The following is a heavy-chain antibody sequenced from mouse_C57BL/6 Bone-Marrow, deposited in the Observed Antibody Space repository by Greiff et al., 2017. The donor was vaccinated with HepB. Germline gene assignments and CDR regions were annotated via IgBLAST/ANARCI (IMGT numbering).Heavy chain of an antibody. J-gene: IGHJ4*01. CDR1: GYTFTSYW. Sequence: EVQLQQSGTVLARPGASVKMSCKTSGYTFTSYWMHWVKQRPGQGLEWIGAIYPGNSDTSYNQKFKGKAKLTAVTSASTAYMELSSLTNEDSAVYYCTRESLCFYYAMDYWGQGTSVTVSS. CDR2: IYPGNSDT. D-gene: IGHD6-5*01. CDR3: TRESLCFYYAMDY. V-gene: IGHV1-5*01.